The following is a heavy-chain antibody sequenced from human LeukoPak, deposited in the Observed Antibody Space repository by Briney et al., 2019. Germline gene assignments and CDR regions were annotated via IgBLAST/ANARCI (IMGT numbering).Heavy chain of an antibody. CDR3: AREKSYCSSTSCYEGHYYYYGMDV. V-gene: IGHV3-30*03. CDR2: ISYDGSNK. CDR1: GFTFSSYG. D-gene: IGHD2-2*01. J-gene: IGHJ6*02. Sequence: GGSLRLSCAASGFTFSSYGMHWVRQAPGKGLEWVAVISYDGSNKYYADSVKGRFTISRDNSKNTLYLQMNSLRAEDTAVYYCAREKSYCSSTSCYEGHYYYYGMDVWGQGTTVTVSS.